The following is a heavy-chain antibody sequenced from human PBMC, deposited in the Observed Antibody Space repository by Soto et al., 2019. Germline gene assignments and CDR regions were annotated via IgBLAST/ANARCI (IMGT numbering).Heavy chain of an antibody. CDR3: ATEIRGVIVLYGVDV. J-gene: IGHJ6*02. D-gene: IGHD3-16*02. Sequence: QVQLEQSGAEVKKPGASVKVSCKVSGYSLIELSMHWVRQAPGKGLEWMGGFDPEDGETLYAQKFQGRVTVTEDTSTDTAYMELNSLRSDDTAVYYCATEIRGVIVLYGVDVWGQGTTVTVSS. V-gene: IGHV1-24*01. CDR1: GYSLIELS. CDR2: FDPEDGET.